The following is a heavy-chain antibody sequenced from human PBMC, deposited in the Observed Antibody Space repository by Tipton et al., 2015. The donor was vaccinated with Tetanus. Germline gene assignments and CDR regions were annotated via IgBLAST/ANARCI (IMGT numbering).Heavy chain of an antibody. CDR3: ARLVKQWLVPEDY. CDR2: IHYSGNT. CDR1: GGSISSSDHY. V-gene: IGHV4-31*03. D-gene: IGHD6-19*01. J-gene: IGHJ4*02. Sequence: TLSLTCTFSGGSISSSDHYWGWIRQHPGKGLEWIGYIHYSGNTFYKPSLKSRVTISVDTSKKQFSLKMTSVTAADTAVYFCARLVKQWLVPEDYWGQGTLVTVS.